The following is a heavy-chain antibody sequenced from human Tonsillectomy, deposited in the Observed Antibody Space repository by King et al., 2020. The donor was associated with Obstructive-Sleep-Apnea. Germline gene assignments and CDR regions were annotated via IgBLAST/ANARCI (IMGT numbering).Heavy chain of an antibody. Sequence: VQLQESGPGLVKPSETLSLTCTVSGGSIRSGGYYWSWIRQHPEKGLEWIGYIYYSGSTNSNPSLTSRVTISLDTSKNQFSLKLSSVTAAATAVFYCARDSQVDYTNSHFDYWGQGTLVTVSS. CDR2: IYYSGST. D-gene: IGHD4-11*01. J-gene: IGHJ4*02. CDR3: ARDSQVDYTNSHFDY. CDR1: GGSIRSGGYY. V-gene: IGHV4-31*03.